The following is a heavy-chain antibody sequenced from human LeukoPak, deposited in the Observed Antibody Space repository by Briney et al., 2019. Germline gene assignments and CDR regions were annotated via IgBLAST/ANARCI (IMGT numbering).Heavy chain of an antibody. Sequence: GGSLRLSCAASGFTFTTYNMNWVRQAPGKGLEWVSYISSSSSTIYYADSVKGRFTISRDNAKNSLYLQMNSLRAEDTAVYYCARIAAAGPYYYYYMDVWGKGTTVTVSS. D-gene: IGHD6-13*01. V-gene: IGHV3-48*01. CDR3: ARIAAAGPYYYYYMDV. CDR1: GFTFTTYN. J-gene: IGHJ6*03. CDR2: ISSSSSTI.